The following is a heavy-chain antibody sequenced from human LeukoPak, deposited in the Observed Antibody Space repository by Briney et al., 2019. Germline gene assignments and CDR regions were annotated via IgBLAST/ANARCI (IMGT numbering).Heavy chain of an antibody. Sequence: SETLSLTCTVSGGSISSNYWSWIRQPPGKGLEWIGYIYSSGSATYNPSLRSRVTISVDTSKNEFALRLSSVTAPDTAVYYCARHGTWNLDYWGQGTLVTVSS. D-gene: IGHD1-1*01. CDR1: GGSISSNY. V-gene: IGHV4-59*08. J-gene: IGHJ4*02. CDR2: IYSSGSA. CDR3: ARHGTWNLDY.